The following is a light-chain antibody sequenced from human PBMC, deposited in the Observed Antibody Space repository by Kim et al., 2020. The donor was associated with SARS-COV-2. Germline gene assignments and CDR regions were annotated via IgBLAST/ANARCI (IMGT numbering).Light chain of an antibody. J-gene: IGLJ1*01. CDR1: KLGDKF. V-gene: IGLV3-1*01. CDR2: QDS. Sequence: SMYPGQTAISTFSGDKLGDKFACWYQQKPGQSPVLVIYQDSRRPSGIPERFSGSNSGNTATLTISGTQAMDEADYYCQAWDSSTYVFGTGTKVTVL. CDR3: QAWDSSTYV.